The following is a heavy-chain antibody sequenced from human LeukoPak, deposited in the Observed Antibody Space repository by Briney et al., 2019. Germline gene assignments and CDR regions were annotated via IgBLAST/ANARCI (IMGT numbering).Heavy chain of an antibody. CDR2: IYPGDSDT. D-gene: IGHD1-1*01. V-gene: IGHV5-51*01. J-gene: IGHJ6*02. CDR1: GYSFTSYW. Sequence: KYGESLKISCKGSGYSFTSYWIGWVRQMPGKGLEWMGIIYPGDSDTRYSPSFQGQVTISADQSISTAHLQGSSLKASDPAMYHCVGVEPTSYGKDVRGQGTTVTVS. CDR3: VGVEPTSYGKDV.